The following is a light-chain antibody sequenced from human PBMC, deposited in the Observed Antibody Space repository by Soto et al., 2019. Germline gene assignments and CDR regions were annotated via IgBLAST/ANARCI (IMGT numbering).Light chain of an antibody. J-gene: IGLJ1*01. CDR1: SSDVGAYEH. CDR3: SSYSTTNILV. V-gene: IGLV2-14*03. CDR2: DIN. Sequence: QSALTQPASVSGSPGQSVTISCTGASSDVGAYEHVSWYQQRPGRAPKLILYDINNRPSGVSNHFSGSKSGNTASLVISGLQANDEADYYCSSYSTTNILVFGSGTKVTVL.